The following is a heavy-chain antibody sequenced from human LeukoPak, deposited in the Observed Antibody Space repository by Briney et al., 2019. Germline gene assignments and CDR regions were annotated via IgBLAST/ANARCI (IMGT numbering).Heavy chain of an antibody. J-gene: IGHJ6*02. CDR1: GFTFNNYA. CDR2: ISGSGGTT. D-gene: IGHD1-14*01. V-gene: IGHV3-23*01. CDR3: AKVSGGGLYYDGMDV. Sequence: PGGSLRLSCAASGFTFNNYAMNWVRQAPGKGLEWVSVISGSGGTTYYADSVEGRFTISRDSSKNTLYLQMNGLRAEDTAVYYCAKVSGGGLYYDGMDVWGQGTTVTVSS.